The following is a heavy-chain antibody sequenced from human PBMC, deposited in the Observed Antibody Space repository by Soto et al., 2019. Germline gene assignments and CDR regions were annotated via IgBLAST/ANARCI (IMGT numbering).Heavy chain of an antibody. J-gene: IGHJ4*02. CDR2: TTASNTHT. Sequence: QVQLLQSGTEVKEPGASVKVSCKASGYTFTSFDISWVRQAPGQGLEWVGWTTASNTHTNYAQKLQGRVTMTTDTATTTAYRELRSRRSDDTAIYYWARGGYSSGYHYWGQGTLVTVSS. CDR3: ARGGYSSGYHY. V-gene: IGHV1-18*04. D-gene: IGHD3-22*01. CDR1: GYTFTSFD.